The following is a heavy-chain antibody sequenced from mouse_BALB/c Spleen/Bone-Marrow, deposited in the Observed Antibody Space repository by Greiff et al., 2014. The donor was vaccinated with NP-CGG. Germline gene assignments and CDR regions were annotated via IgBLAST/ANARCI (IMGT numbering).Heavy chain of an antibody. CDR2: IYPGDGDT. J-gene: IGHJ4*01. Sequence: QVQLQQSGAELVRPGSSVKISCKASGYAFSSYWVNWVKQRPGQGLEWIGRIYPGDGDTNYNGKFKGKATLTADKSSSTAYMQLSSLTSEDSAVYFCARWITTVVAPYVMDYWGQGTSVTASS. CDR3: ARWITTVVAPYVMDY. D-gene: IGHD1-1*01. V-gene: IGHV1-80*01. CDR1: GYAFSSYW.